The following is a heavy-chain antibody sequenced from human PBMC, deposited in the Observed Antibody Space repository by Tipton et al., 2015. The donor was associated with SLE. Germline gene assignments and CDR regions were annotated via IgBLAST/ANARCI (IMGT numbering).Heavy chain of an antibody. CDR2: ISSSGSII. J-gene: IGHJ4*02. D-gene: IGHD4-23*01. CDR3: ASSLGKLPYYFDY. CDR1: GFTFSDYY. V-gene: IGHV3-11*04. Sequence: GSLRLSCAASGFTFSDYYMSWIRQAPGKGLEWVSYISSSGSIIYYADPVKGRFTISRDNAKNSLYLQMNSLRAEDTAVYYCASSLGKLPYYFDYWGQGTLVTVSA.